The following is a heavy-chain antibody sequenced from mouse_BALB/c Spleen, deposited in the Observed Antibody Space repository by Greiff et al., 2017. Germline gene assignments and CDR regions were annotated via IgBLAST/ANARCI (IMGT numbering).Heavy chain of an antibody. D-gene: IGHD3-2*01. Sequence: EVMLVESGGGLVKPGGSLKLSCAASGFTFSDYYMYWVRQTPEKRLEWVATISDGGSYTYYPDSVKGRFTISRDNAKNNLYLQMSSLKSEDTAMYYCASPQTARAMDDWGQGTSGTVSS. J-gene: IGHJ4*01. CDR3: ASPQTARAMDD. CDR1: GFTFSDYY. CDR2: ISDGGSYT. V-gene: IGHV5-4*02.